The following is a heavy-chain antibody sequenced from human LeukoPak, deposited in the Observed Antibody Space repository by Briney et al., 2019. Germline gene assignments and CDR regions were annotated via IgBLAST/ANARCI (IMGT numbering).Heavy chain of an antibody. D-gene: IGHD3-16*01. CDR2: IIPIFGTA. Sequence: SVKVSCKASGGTFSSYAISWVRQAPGQGLEWMGGIIPIFGTANYAQKFQGRVTITADESTSTAYMELSSLRSEDTAVYYCARVVTGGYYYYYYMDVWGKGTTVTVSS. CDR3: ARVVTGGYYYYYYMDV. CDR1: GGTFSSYA. J-gene: IGHJ6*03. V-gene: IGHV1-69*13.